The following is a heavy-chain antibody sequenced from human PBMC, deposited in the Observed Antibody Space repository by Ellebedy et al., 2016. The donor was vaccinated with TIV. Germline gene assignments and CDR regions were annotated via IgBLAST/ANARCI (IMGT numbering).Heavy chain of an antibody. Sequence: SETLSLTXTVSGGSISSSSYYWGWIRQPPGKGLEWIGSIYYSGSTYYNPSLKSRVTISVDTSKNQFSLKLSSVTAADTAVYYCARASPGPVLRFLEWWFDPWGQGTLVTVSS. V-gene: IGHV4-39*01. J-gene: IGHJ5*02. D-gene: IGHD3-3*01. CDR1: GGSISSSSYY. CDR2: IYYSGST. CDR3: ARASPGPVLRFLEWWFDP.